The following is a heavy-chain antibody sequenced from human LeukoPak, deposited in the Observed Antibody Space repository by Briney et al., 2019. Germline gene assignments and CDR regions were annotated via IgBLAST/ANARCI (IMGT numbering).Heavy chain of an antibody. CDR3: ARTQLDLDGFDI. V-gene: IGHV3-11*06. D-gene: IGHD1-1*01. CDR2: ISSGTINHS. Sequence: PGGTLRLSCKASGFIFGDYYMNWIRQAPGKGLECLSYISSGTINHSNYADSVKGRFTISRDNARNSLCLQMNSLRGEDTAVYYCARTQLDLDGFDIWGQGTTVTVSS. J-gene: IGHJ3*02. CDR1: GFIFGDYY.